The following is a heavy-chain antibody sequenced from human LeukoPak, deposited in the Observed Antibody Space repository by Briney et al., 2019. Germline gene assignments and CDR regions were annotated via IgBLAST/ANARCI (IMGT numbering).Heavy chain of an antibody. D-gene: IGHD6-13*01. J-gene: IGHJ4*02. CDR2: IYYSGST. V-gene: IGHV4-59*01. CDR1: GGSISSYY. CDR3: ARIRAGSSSWCGYYFDY. Sequence: KTSETLSLTCTVSGGSISSYYWSWIRQPPGKGLEWIGYIYYSGSTNYNPSLKSRVTISVDTSKNQFSLKLSSVTAADTAVYYCARIRAGSSSWCGYYFDYWGQGTLVTASS.